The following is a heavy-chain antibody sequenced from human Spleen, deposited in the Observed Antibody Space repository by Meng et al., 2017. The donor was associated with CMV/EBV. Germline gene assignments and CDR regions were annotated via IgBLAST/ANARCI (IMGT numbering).Heavy chain of an antibody. CDR2: ISSNSGTI. CDR3: ARDEERWFGERYYYYGMDV. V-gene: IGHV3-48*04. D-gene: IGHD3-10*01. Sequence: GESLKISCAASGFTFSRQSMNWVRQAPGKGLEWVSYISSNSGTIYHADSVKGRFTISRDNAKNAVFLQMDSLRAEDTAVYYCARDEERWFGERYYYYGMDVWGQGTTVTVSS. CDR1: GFTFSRQS. J-gene: IGHJ6*02.